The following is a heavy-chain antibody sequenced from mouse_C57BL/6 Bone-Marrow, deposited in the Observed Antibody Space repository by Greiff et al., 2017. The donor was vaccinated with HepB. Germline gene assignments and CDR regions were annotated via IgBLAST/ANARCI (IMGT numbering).Heavy chain of an antibody. CDR1: GFSLTSYA. CDR2: IWTGGGT. D-gene: IGHD1-1*01. J-gene: IGHJ4*01. V-gene: IGHV2-9-1*01. CDR3: ARNPSYYYGSSLYAMDY. Sequence: QVQLKESGPGLVAPSQSLSITCTVSGFSLTSYAISWVRQPPGKGLEWLGVIWTGGGTNYNSALKSRQSISKDNSKSQVFLKMNSLQTDDTAKYYCARNPSYYYGSSLYAMDYWGQGTSVTVSS.